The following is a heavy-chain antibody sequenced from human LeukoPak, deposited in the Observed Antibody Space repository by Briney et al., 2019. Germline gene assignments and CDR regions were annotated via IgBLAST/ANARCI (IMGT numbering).Heavy chain of an antibody. CDR1: ALTVSGNS. J-gene: IGHJ4*02. D-gene: IGHD4-23*01. V-gene: IGHV3-66*02. CDR3: ARDRGYGGKWGALDY. CDR2: IYYGGST. Sequence: GGSLRLSCAPSALTVSGNSVTRIRQIPGEGLEWVSAIYYGGSTFYADSVKGRFTISRDNSKNTLFLQMNSLRAEDTAVYYCARDRGYGGKWGALDYWGQGTLVTVSS.